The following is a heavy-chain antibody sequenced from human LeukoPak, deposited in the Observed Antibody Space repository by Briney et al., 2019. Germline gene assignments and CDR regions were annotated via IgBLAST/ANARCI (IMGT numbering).Heavy chain of an antibody. D-gene: IGHD2-15*01. J-gene: IGHJ4*02. CDR2: ISNSGTYI. Sequence: GGSLRLSCAASGFTFSNYNMNWVRQAPGKGLEWVSSISNSGTYIYYADSVQGRFTISRDNAKNTLYLQMNSLRAEDTALYYCATSARTYIGSSLDYWGQGTLVTVSS. CDR3: ATSARTYIGSSLDY. CDR1: GFTFSNYN. V-gene: IGHV3-21*01.